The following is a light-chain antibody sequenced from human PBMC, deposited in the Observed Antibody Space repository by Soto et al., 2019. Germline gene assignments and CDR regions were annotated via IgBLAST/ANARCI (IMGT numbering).Light chain of an antibody. CDR2: EVS. CDR1: SSDVAGYNY. CDR3: SSYTSSSLVV. Sequence: QSALTQPASVSGSPGQSITISCTGTSSDVAGYNYVSWYQQHPGKAPKLMIYEVSNRPSGVSNRFSGSRSGNTASLTISGLQPADEADYYCSSYTSSSLVVFGGGTKLTVL. V-gene: IGLV2-14*01. J-gene: IGLJ2*01.